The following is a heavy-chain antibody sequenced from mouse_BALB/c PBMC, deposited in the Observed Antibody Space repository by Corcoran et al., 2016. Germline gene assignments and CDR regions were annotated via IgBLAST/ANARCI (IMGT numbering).Heavy chain of an antibody. CDR3: ATLLRPFDY. CDR1: GYSITSGYY. D-gene: IGHD1-2*01. V-gene: IGHV3-6*02. CDR2: ISYDGSN. J-gene: IGHJ2*01. Sequence: DVQLQESVPGLVKPSQSLSLTCSVTGYSITSGYYWNWIRQFPGNKLEWMGYISYDGSNNYNPSLKNRISITRDTSTNQFFLKLNSVTTEDTATYYCATLLRPFDYWGEGTTLTVSS.